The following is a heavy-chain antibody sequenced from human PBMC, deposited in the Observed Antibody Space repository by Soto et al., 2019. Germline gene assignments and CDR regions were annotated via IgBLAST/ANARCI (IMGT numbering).Heavy chain of an antibody. CDR3: AHLVVSGLTYYFDY. V-gene: IGHV2-5*02. J-gene: IGHJ4*02. CDR2: IYWDDDK. Sequence: QITLKESGPTLVKPTQTLTLTCTFSGFSLSTSAVGVGWIRQPPGKALEWLAFIYWDDDKRYRPSLKSSLTITKDTSKNQVVLATTTMDPVDTATYYYAHLVVSGLTYYFDYWGQGTLVTVSS. D-gene: IGHD2-8*02. CDR1: GFSLSTSAVG.